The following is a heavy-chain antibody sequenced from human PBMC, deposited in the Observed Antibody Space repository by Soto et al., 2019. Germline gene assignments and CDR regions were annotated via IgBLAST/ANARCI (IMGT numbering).Heavy chain of an antibody. CDR1: GFTFSSYG. D-gene: IGHD6-19*01. V-gene: IGHV3-30*18. J-gene: IGHJ3*02. CDR2: ISYDGSNK. CDR3: AKDMSPRLSIAVAVYYGSDI. Sequence: QVQLVESGGGVVQPGRSLRLSCAASGFTFSSYGMHWVRQAPGKGLEWVAVISYDGSNKYYADSVKGRFTISRDNSKNTLYLQMNSLRVEDTAVYYCAKDMSPRLSIAVAVYYGSDIWGQGTMVTVSS.